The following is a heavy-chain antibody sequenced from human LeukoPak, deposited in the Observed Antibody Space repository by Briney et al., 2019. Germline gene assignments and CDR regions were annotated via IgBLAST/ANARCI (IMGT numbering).Heavy chain of an antibody. J-gene: IGHJ4*02. Sequence: ASVKVSCNASGYTFTAYYMHWVRQAPGQGLEWMGWINPNTGGTGYAQKFQDWVTMTRDTSISTVYMELNRLKSDDTAVYYCARWELSGEGRYFDYWGQGTLVTVSS. CDR1: GYTFTAYY. CDR2: INPNTGGT. CDR3: ARWELSGEGRYFDY. V-gene: IGHV1-2*04. D-gene: IGHD1-26*01.